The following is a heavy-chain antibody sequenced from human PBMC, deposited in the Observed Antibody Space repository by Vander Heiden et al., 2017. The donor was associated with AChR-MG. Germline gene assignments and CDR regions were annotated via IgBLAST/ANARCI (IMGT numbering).Heavy chain of an antibody. CDR1: GYTFTSYD. CDR3: ARGRRFGITIFGVVPHYYYYMDV. CDR2: MNPNSGNT. D-gene: IGHD3-3*01. J-gene: IGHJ6*03. Sequence: QVQLVQSGAEVKKPGASVKVSCKASGYTFTSYDINWVRQATGQGLEWMGWMNPNSGNTGYAQKFQGRVTMTRNTSISTAYMELSSLRSEDTAVYYCARGRRFGITIFGVVPHYYYYMDVWGKGTTVTVSS. V-gene: IGHV1-8*01.